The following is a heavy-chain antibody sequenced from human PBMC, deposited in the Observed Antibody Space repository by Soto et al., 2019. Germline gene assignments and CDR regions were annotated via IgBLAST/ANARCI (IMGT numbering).Heavy chain of an antibody. J-gene: IGHJ6*02. D-gene: IGHD3-10*01. V-gene: IGHV1-8*01. CDR2: MNPNSGNT. CDR1: GYTFTSYD. CDR3: ARDQSGSWGPGKKHYYYGMDV. Sequence: QVQLVQSGAEVKKPGASVKVSCKASGYTFTSYDINWVRQATGQGLEWMGWMNPNSGNTGYAQKFQGRVTMTRNTSISTAYMELSSLRSEDTAVYYCARDQSGSWGPGKKHYYYGMDVWGQGTTVPVSS.